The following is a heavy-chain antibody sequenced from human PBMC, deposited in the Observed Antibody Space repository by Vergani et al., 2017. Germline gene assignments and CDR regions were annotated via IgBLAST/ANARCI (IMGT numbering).Heavy chain of an antibody. D-gene: IGHD3-10*01. CDR1: GGSISSSSYY. V-gene: IGHV4-39*01. Sequence: QLQLQESGPGLVKPSETLSLTCTVSGGSISSSSYYWGWIRQPPGKGLEWIGSIYYSGSTYYNPSLKSRVTISVDTSKNQFSLKLSSVTAADTAVYYCARHRRDYYYGSGSYYNSGLDYWGQGTLVTVSS. CDR2: IYYSGST. CDR3: ARHRRDYYYGSGSYYNSGLDY. J-gene: IGHJ4*02.